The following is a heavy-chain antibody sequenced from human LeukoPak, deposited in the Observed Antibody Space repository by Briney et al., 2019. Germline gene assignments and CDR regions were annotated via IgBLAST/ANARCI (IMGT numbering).Heavy chain of an antibody. D-gene: IGHD3-22*01. CDR2: IYHSGST. J-gene: IGHJ6*03. CDR3: ASETDDSSGYPSVYYYYYMDV. Sequence: PSETLSLTCTVSGYSISSGYYWGWIRQPPGKGLEWIGSIYHSGSTYYNPSLKSRVTISVDTSKNQFSLKLSSVTAADTAVYYCASETDDSSGYPSVYYYYYMDVWGKGTTVTVSS. CDR1: GYSISSGYY. V-gene: IGHV4-38-2*02.